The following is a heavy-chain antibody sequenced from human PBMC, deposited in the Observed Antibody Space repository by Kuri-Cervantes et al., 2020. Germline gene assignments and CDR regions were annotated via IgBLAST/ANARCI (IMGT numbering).Heavy chain of an antibody. Sequence: GGSLRLSCAASGFTFSSYGMHWVRQAPGKGLEWVAVISYDGSNKYYADPVKGRFTISRDNSKNTLYLQMNSLRAEDTAVYYCAKDPGGGYSYGPPPHYFDYWGQGTLVTVSS. V-gene: IGHV3-30*18. CDR2: ISYDGSNK. D-gene: IGHD5-18*01. CDR3: AKDPGGGYSYGPPPHYFDY. J-gene: IGHJ4*02. CDR1: GFTFSSYG.